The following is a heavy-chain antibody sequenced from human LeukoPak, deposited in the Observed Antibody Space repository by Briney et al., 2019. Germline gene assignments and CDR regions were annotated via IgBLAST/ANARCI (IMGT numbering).Heavy chain of an antibody. CDR2: ISSSSSYI. CDR3: ARPTTQQWLVVGVV. D-gene: IGHD6-19*01. V-gene: IGHV3-21*01. CDR1: GFTFSSYS. J-gene: IGHJ6*02. Sequence: GGSLRLSCAASGFTFSSYSMNWVRQAPGKGLEWASSISSSSSYIYYADSVKGRFTISRDNAKNSLYLQMNSLRAEDTAVYYCARPTTQQWLVVGVVWGQGTTVTVSS.